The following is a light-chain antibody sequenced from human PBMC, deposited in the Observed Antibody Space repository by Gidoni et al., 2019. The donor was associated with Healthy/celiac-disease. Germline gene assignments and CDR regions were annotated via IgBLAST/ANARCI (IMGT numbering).Light chain of an antibody. Sequence: DIVMTQSPDSLAVSLGERATINCKSSQSVLYSSNNTNYLSWYQQKPGQHPKLLIYWASTRESGVPDRFSGSGSGTDFTLTISSLQAEDVAVYYCQQYYSTPRLTFGGGTKVEIK. CDR3: QQYYSTPRLT. CDR1: QSVLYSSNNTNY. J-gene: IGKJ4*01. V-gene: IGKV4-1*01. CDR2: WAS.